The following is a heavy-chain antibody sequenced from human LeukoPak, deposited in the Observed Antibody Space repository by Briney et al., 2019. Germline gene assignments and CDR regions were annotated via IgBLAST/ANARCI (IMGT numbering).Heavy chain of an antibody. CDR3: ATKGSDDRSGSYFYGMDV. D-gene: IGHD3-22*01. CDR1: GYTLTELS. J-gene: IGHJ6*02. V-gene: IGHV1-24*01. CDR2: FYPEDGET. Sequence: ASVTVSCKVSGYTLTELSMHWVRQAPGKGLEWMGGFYPEDGETIYAQRFQGRVTMTEDTSTDTAYMELSSLRSEDTAVYHCATKGSDDRSGSYFYGMDVWGQGTTVAVSS.